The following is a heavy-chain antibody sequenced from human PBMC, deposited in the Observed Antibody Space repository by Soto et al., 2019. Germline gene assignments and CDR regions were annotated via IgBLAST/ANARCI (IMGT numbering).Heavy chain of an antibody. CDR2: IYSGCVT. J-gene: IGHJ4*02. CDR1: GFIVSGNY. D-gene: IGHD4-17*01. Sequence: AGSLRLSCVASGFIVSGNYMNWVRQAPGKGLEWVSIIYSGCVTYYADSVKGRFTISRDNSKNTVNLQMNSLRAEDTAVYYCARASVTPEGAICSFDSWGQGTLVTVSS. CDR3: ARASVTPEGAICSFDS. V-gene: IGHV3-53*01.